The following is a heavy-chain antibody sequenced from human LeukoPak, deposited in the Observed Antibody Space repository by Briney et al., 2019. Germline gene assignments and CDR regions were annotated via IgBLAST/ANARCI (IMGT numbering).Heavy chain of an antibody. J-gene: IGHJ6*02. CDR1: GYTFTSYD. V-gene: IGHV1-8*01. CDR2: MNPNSGNT. Sequence: VASVKVSCKASGYTFTSYDINWVRQATGQGLEWMGWMNPNSGNTGYVQKFQGRVTMTRNTSISTAYMELSSLRSEDTAVYYCASLASGYSYGAYYYYYGMDVWGQGTTVTVSS. D-gene: IGHD5-18*01. CDR3: ASLASGYSYGAYYYYYGMDV.